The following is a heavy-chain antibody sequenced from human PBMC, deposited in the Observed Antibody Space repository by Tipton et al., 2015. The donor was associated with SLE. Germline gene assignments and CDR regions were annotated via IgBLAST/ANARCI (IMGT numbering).Heavy chain of an antibody. CDR1: GGYISSRSYY. CDR3: ARDLSSSGISDY. Sequence: LRLSCTVSGGYISSRSYYWGWTRQPPGKGLEWIGSIYYTGSIYYNPSLESRVTISVDTSKNQFSLKLSSVTAADTAVYYCARDLSSSGISDYWGQGILVTVSP. D-gene: IGHD6-13*01. J-gene: IGHJ4*02. V-gene: IGHV4-39*07. CDR2: IYYTGSI.